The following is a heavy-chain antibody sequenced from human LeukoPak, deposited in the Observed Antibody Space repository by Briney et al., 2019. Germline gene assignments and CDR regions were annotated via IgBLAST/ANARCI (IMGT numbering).Heavy chain of an antibody. Sequence: GGSLRLSCAASRFTFISYAMSWVRQAPGKGLEWVSAVSGSGVSTYYADSVKGRFTISRDNSKNTLYLQMNSLRAEDTAVYYCARVQGGPKWTAYGYFDYWGQGTLVTVSS. J-gene: IGHJ4*02. V-gene: IGHV3-23*01. CDR2: VSGSGVST. CDR1: RFTFISYA. D-gene: IGHD3/OR15-3a*01. CDR3: ARVQGGPKWTAYGYFDY.